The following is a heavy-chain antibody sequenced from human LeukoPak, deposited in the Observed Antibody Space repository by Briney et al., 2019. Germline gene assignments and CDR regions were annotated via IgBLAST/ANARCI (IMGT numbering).Heavy chain of an antibody. V-gene: IGHV3-30*02. CDR3: ATFQSIRIVGTSFDY. Sequence: GGSLRLSCAASGFTFSSYGMHWVRQAPGKGLEWVAFIRYDGSNKYYADSVKGRFTISRDNSKNTLYLQMNGLRAEDTAVYYCATFQSIRIVGTSFDYWGQGTLVTVSS. J-gene: IGHJ4*02. CDR2: IRYDGSNK. CDR1: GFTFSSYG. D-gene: IGHD1-26*01.